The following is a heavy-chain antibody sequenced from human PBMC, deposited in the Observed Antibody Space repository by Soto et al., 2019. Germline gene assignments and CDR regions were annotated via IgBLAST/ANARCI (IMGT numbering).Heavy chain of an antibody. CDR2: IYPGDSDT. CDR3: ARSPYYYYYGMDV. CDR1: GYSFTSYW. J-gene: IGHJ6*02. V-gene: IGHV5-51*01. Sequence: GESLKISCKGSGYSFTSYWIGWVRQMPGKGLEWMGTIYPGDSDTRYSPSFQGQVTISADKSISTAYLQWSSLKASDTAMYYFARSPYYYYYGMDVWGQGTTVTV.